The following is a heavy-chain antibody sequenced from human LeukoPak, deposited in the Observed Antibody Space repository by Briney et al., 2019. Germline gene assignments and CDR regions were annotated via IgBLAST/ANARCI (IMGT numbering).Heavy chain of an antibody. CDR2: IYSGGST. CDR3: ARYYGSGKSAYYFDY. Sequence: GGSLRLSCAASGFTVSSNYMNWVRQAPGKGLEWVSVIYSGGSTYYADSVKGRFTISRDNSKNTLYLQMNSLRAEDTAVYYCARYYGSGKSAYYFDYWGQGTLVTVSS. J-gene: IGHJ4*02. CDR1: GFTVSSNY. D-gene: IGHD3-10*01. V-gene: IGHV3-53*01.